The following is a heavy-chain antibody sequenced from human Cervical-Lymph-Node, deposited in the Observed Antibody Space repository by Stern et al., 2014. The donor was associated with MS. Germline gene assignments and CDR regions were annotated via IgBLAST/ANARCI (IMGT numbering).Heavy chain of an antibody. V-gene: IGHV3-15*01. Sequence: EVQLVESGGDLVKPGGSLRLSCAASGFTFSRAWMTCVRPAPGKGLELVGRIKSKTDGGTTDSSAHVQGRFTISRDESKIMLYLQMNSLRIEDTAVYYCTTTNGNWLDFDYWGQGTLVTVSS. J-gene: IGHJ4*02. CDR2: IKSKTDGGTT. CDR1: GFTFSRAW. CDR3: TTTNGNWLDFDY. D-gene: IGHD2-8*01.